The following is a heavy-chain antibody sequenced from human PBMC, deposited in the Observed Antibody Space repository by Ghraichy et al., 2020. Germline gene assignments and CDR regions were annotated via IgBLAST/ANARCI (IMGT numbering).Heavy chain of an antibody. CDR2: IKQDGGEK. V-gene: IGHV3-7*03. D-gene: IGHD1-1*01. CDR3: ARDLEVSYNWNDGPLWFDP. CDR1: GFTFSSYW. J-gene: IGHJ5*02. Sequence: GGSLRLSCTASGFTFSSYWMSWVRQAPGKGLEWVANIKQDGGEKYYLDSVKGRFTISRDNAKNSLDLQMNSLRAEDTAVYYCARDLEVSYNWNDGPLWFDPWGQGTLVTVSS.